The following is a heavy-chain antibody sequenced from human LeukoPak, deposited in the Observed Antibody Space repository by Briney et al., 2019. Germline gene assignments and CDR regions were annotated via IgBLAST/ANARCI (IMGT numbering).Heavy chain of an antibody. CDR3: AKDLWGFVEVAAILDY. CDR2: MSSSDDGR. Sequence: GGSLRLSCAASGFTFSSYGMSWVRQAPGKGLEWVSAMSSSDDGRYYAASVRGRFTISRDTSRSTLYLQMNSLRAEDTAVYYCAKDLWGFVEVAAILDYWGQGTLVTVSS. D-gene: IGHD2-15*01. V-gene: IGHV3-23*01. J-gene: IGHJ4*02. CDR1: GFTFSSYG.